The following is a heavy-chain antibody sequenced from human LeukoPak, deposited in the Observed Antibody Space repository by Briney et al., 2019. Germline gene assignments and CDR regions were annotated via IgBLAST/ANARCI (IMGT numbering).Heavy chain of an antibody. CDR2: ISSSGGGT. CDR3: AKDVVGSGSQYFQH. D-gene: IGHD3-10*01. Sequence: AGGSLRLSCAASGFTFSSYAMSWVRQAPGKGLEWVSAISSSGGGTYYADSVKGRFTISRDNSKNTVYLQMNSLRAEDTAVYYCAKDVVGSGSQYFQHWGQATLVTVSS. V-gene: IGHV3-23*01. CDR1: GFTFSSYA. J-gene: IGHJ1*01.